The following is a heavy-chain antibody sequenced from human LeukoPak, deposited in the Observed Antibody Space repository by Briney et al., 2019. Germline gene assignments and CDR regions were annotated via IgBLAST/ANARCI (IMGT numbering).Heavy chain of an antibody. Sequence: GGSLRLSCAASGFTFSSYAMSWVRQAPGKGLEWVSGNSGSGGSTDYADSVKGRFTISRDNSRNTLYLQMNSLRAEDTAVYYCAKVRGVPAADGLDVWGQGTTATVSS. CDR2: NSGSGGST. D-gene: IGHD2-2*01. CDR3: AKVRGVPAADGLDV. J-gene: IGHJ6*02. V-gene: IGHV3-23*01. CDR1: GFTFSSYA.